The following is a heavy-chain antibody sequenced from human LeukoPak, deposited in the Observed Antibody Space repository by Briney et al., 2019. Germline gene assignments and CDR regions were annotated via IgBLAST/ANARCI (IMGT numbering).Heavy chain of an antibody. V-gene: IGHV1-69*13. CDR1: GGTFSSYA. CDR3: AIVCPSCPLDAFDI. Sequence: SVKVSCKASGGTFSSYAVSWVRQAPGQGLEWMGGIIPIFGTANYAQKFQGRVTITADESTSTAYMELSSLRSEDTAVYYCAIVCPSCPLDAFDIWGQGTMVTDSS. D-gene: IGHD2-2*01. CDR2: IIPIFGTA. J-gene: IGHJ3*02.